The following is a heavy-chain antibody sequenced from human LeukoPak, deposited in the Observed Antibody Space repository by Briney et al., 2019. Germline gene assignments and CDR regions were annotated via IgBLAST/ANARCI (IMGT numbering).Heavy chain of an antibody. CDR3: TRRVSATRWFDP. D-gene: IGHD2-15*01. CDR1: GFTFSSYW. J-gene: IGHJ5*02. V-gene: IGHV3-74*01. Sequence: GGSLRLSRAASGFTFSSYWMHWVRQAPGKGLVWVSRINSDGSTTNYADSVKGRFTISRDNAENTLYLQMNRLRVEDTAVYYCTRRVSATRWFDPWGQGTLVTVSS. CDR2: INSDGSTT.